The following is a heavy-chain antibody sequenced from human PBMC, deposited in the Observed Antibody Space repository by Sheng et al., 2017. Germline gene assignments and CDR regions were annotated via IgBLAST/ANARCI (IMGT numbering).Heavy chain of an antibody. J-gene: IGHJ5*02. V-gene: IGHV1-69*04. CDR3: ARGYYYDSSGYSLSWWEPNWFDP. D-gene: IGHD3-22*01. CDR1: GGTFSSYA. CDR2: IIPILGIA. Sequence: QVQLVQSGAEVKKPGSSVKVSCKASGGTFSSYAISWVRQAPGQGLEWMGGIIPILGIANYAQKFQGRVTITADKSTSTAYMELSSLRSEDTAVYYCARGYYYDSSGYSLSWWEPNWFDPWGQGTLVTVSS.